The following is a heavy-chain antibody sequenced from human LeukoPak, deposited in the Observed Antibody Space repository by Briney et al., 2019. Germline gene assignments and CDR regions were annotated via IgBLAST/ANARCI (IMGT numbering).Heavy chain of an antibody. J-gene: IGHJ2*01. V-gene: IGHV4-59*12. CDR1: GGSINNYY. D-gene: IGHD4-17*01. Sequence: SETLSLTCSVSGGSINNYYWSWIRQPPGEGLEWIWYVFYGGSSNYNPSLESRVTISVDTYKTQFSLKLNPVTAADTAVYYCARRPTGGVYYFDLWGRGAPVTVSS. CDR3: ARRPTGGVYYFDL. CDR2: VFYGGSS.